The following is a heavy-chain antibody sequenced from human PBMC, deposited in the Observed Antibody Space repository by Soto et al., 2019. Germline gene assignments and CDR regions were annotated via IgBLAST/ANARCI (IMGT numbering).Heavy chain of an antibody. CDR3: ARYGGGKKYYYYGMDV. CDR1: GGSISSSSYY. D-gene: IGHD2-15*01. V-gene: IGHV4-39*01. J-gene: IGHJ6*02. Sequence: SETLSLTCTVSGGSISSSSYYWGWIRQPPGKGLEWIGSIYYSGSTYYNPSLKSRVTISVDTSKNQFSLKLSSVTAADTAVYYCARYGGGKKYYYYGMDVWGQGTTVTVSS. CDR2: IYYSGST.